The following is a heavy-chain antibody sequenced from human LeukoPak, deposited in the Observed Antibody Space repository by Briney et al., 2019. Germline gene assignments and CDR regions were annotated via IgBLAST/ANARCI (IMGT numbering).Heavy chain of an antibody. D-gene: IGHD2-15*01. CDR3: VKSPLNLGYCSGGSCHYFDY. CDR1: GFTFSSCA. J-gene: IGHJ4*02. V-gene: IGHV3-23*01. Sequence: GGSLRLSCVGSGFTFSSCAMIWVRQTPGKGLEWVSVISGTGGTTYDADSVKGRFTISRDNSKNTLYLQMNSLRAEDTAVYYCVKSPLNLGYCSGGSCHYFDYWGQGTLVTVSP. CDR2: ISGTGGTT.